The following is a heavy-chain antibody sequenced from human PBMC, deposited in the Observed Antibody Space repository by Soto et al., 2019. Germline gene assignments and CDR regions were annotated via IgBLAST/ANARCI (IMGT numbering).Heavy chain of an antibody. V-gene: IGHV3-30-3*01. CDR3: ARDRSRYYYGPGPFVP. J-gene: IGHJ5*02. D-gene: IGHD3-10*01. CDR2: ISYDGSNK. Sequence: GGSLRLSCAASGFTFISYAMHWVRQAPCKGLEWVAVISYDGSNKYYADSVKGRFTISRDNSKNTLYLQMNSLRAEDTAVYYCARDRSRYYYGPGPFVPSCQGPRVTVFS. CDR1: GFTFISYA.